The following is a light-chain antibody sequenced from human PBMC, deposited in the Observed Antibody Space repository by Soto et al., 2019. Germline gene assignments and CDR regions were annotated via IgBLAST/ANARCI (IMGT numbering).Light chain of an antibody. CDR3: QSYDSSLSAHNYV. CDR1: SSNIGAGYD. V-gene: IGLV1-40*01. CDR2: GNS. J-gene: IGLJ1*01. Sequence: QSVLTQPPSVSGAPGQRVTISCTGSSSNIGAGYDVHSYQQLPGTAPKLLIYGNSNRPSGVPDRFSGSKSGTSASLAITGLQAEDEADYYCQSYDSSLSAHNYVFGTGTKLTVL.